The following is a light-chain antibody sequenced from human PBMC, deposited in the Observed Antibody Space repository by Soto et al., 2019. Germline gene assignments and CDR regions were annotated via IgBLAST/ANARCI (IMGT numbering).Light chain of an antibody. Sequence: EIILTQSPASLSVSPGERATLSCRASQSVNNNLAWYQQKPGQAPRLLIYGASTRATGIPVRFRGSGSGTEFTLTITSLQSEDFAVYFCQQYNNLPPDTFGQGTKLEIK. V-gene: IGKV3-15*01. CDR1: QSVNNN. CDR3: QQYNNLPPDT. CDR2: GAS. J-gene: IGKJ2*01.